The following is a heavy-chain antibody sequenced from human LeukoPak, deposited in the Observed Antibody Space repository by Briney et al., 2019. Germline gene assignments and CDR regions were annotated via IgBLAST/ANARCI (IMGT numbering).Heavy chain of an antibody. CDR1: GGSISSYF. CDR3: AKGQRGYSYVDAFDI. Sequence: PETLSLTCTVSGGSISSYFWSWIRQPPGKGLEWIGYIYYSGSTNYNPSLRSRVTVSVDTSKNQFSLKLSSVTAEDTALYYCAKGQRGYSYVDAFDIWGQGTMVTVSS. D-gene: IGHD5-18*01. J-gene: IGHJ3*02. V-gene: IGHV4-59*01. CDR2: IYYSGST.